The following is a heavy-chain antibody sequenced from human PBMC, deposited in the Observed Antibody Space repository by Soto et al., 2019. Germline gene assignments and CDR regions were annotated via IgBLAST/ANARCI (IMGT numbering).Heavy chain of an antibody. J-gene: IGHJ4*02. Sequence: GGSLRLSSASSGFTFSSFCMDWVRQAPGKGLEWVGNINPDGSEKHYVDSVKGRFTISRDNAKNSLYLRMSSLTAEDSALYYCSRSLDSWGQGTRVTVSS. CDR3: SRSLDS. CDR1: GFTFSSFC. CDR2: INPDGSEK. V-gene: IGHV3-7*01.